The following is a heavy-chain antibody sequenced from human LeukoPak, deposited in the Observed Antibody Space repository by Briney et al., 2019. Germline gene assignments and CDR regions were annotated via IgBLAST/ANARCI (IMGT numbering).Heavy chain of an antibody. CDR2: IYHSGST. D-gene: IGHD2-2*01. CDR1: GYSISSGYY. V-gene: IGHV4-38-2*02. J-gene: IGHJ5*02. Sequence: SETLSLTCTVSGYSISSGYYWGWIRQPPGKGLEWIGSIYHSGSTYYNPSLKSRVTISVDTSKNQFSLKLSSVTAADTAVYYCARIKIIVVVPAAIGGWFDPWGQGTLVTVSS. CDR3: ARIKIIVVVPAAIGGWFDP.